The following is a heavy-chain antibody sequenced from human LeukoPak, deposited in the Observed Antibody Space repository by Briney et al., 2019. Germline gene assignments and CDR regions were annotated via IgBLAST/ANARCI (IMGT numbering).Heavy chain of an antibody. CDR1: GFTFSSYA. J-gene: IGHJ4*02. CDR3: AKDAHHLMEHFDY. CDR2: ISGSGGST. Sequence: GGSLKLSCAASGFTFSSYAMSWVRQVPGKGLEWVSAISGSGGSTYYADSVKGRFTISRDNSKNTLYLQMNSLRAEDTAVYYCAKDAHHLMEHFDYWGQGTLVTVSS. V-gene: IGHV3-23*01. D-gene: IGHD2-8*01.